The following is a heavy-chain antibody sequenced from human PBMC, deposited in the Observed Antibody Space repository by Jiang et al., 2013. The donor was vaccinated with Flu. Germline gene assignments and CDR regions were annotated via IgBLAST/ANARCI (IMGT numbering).Heavy chain of an antibody. Sequence: VQLVESGGGVVQPGTSLRLSCAASGFTFSSYGMHWVRQAPGKGLDWVAITSYDGNEKYYADSVKGRFTVSRDNSKNTLFLQMNSLRPEDTAVYYCAKEGYSSARSGSYFDYWGQGVLITVSS. D-gene: IGHD6-25*01. V-gene: IGHV3-30*18. J-gene: IGHJ4*02. CDR2: TSYDGNEK. CDR3: AKEGYSSARSGSYFDY. CDR1: GFTFSSYG.